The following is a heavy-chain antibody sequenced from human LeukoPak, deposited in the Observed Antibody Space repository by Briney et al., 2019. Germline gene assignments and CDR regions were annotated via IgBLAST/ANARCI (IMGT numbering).Heavy chain of an antibody. CDR2: IKSKTDGGTT. Sequence: GGSLRLSCAASGFTFSNARMSWVRQAPGKGLEWVGRIKSKTDGGTTDYAAPVKGRFTISRDDSKNTLYLQMNSLRAEDTAVYYCAKDQGYIAAHASFDYWGQGTLVTVSS. CDR1: GFTFSNAR. CDR3: AKDQGYIAAHASFDY. J-gene: IGHJ4*02. V-gene: IGHV3-15*01. D-gene: IGHD6-13*01.